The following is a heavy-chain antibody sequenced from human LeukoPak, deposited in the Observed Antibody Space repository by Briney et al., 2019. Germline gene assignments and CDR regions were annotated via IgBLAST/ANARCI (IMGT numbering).Heavy chain of an antibody. CDR3: VKDSGYGTGGGGAFDI. J-gene: IGHJ3*02. D-gene: IGHD3-10*01. V-gene: IGHV3-64D*06. CDR2: ISSNGVST. CDR1: GFTFSSYA. Sequence: PGGSLRLSCSASGFTFSSYAMHWVRQAPGKGLEYVSAISSNGVSTYYADSVKDRFTISRDNSKNTLYLQMSSLRVEDTAVYYCVKDSGYGTGGGGAFDIWGQGTIVTVSS.